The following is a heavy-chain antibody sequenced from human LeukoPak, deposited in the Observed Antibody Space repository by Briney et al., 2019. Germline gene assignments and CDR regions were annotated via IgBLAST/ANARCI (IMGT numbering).Heavy chain of an antibody. D-gene: IGHD2-15*01. CDR2: ISGSGGST. CDR3: AKDLDYCSGGSCYRYYFDY. J-gene: IGHJ4*02. V-gene: IGHV3-23*01. CDR1: GFTFSSYA. Sequence: PGGSLRLSCAASGFTFSSYAMSWVRQAPGKGLEWVSAISGSGGSTYYADSVKGRFTISRDNSKTTLYLQMNSLRAEDTAVYYCAKDLDYCSGGSCYRYYFDYWGQGTLVTVSS.